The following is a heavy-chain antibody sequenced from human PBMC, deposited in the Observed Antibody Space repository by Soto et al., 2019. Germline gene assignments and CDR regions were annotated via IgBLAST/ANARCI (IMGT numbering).Heavy chain of an antibody. CDR3: ARGVDRQWADY. J-gene: IGHJ4*02. CDR1: GGSMNGYF. V-gene: IGHV4-59*01. CDR2: IFYSGST. D-gene: IGHD6-19*01. Sequence: SETLSLTCTVSGGSMNGYFWTWIRQPPGKGLEWIGFIFYSGSTNYNPSLKSRVSISLHTSKNQFSLKLNSVTAADTAIYYCARGVDRQWADYWGQGSLVTVSS.